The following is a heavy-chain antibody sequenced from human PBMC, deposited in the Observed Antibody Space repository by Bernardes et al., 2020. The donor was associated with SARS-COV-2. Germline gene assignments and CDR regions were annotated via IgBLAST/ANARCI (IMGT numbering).Heavy chain of an antibody. J-gene: IGHJ6*02. V-gene: IGHV4-59*08. CDR1: GVSINDYY. CDR2: ST. Sequence: ETLSLTGTVSGVSINDYYWNWIRQPPGKGLEWIGGSTNYNPSLKSRVTISVDTSRNQFSLKLSSLTAADTAVYYCARQYSDYYGLDVWGQGTTVTVSS. D-gene: IGHD2-15*01. CDR3: ARQYSDYYGLDV.